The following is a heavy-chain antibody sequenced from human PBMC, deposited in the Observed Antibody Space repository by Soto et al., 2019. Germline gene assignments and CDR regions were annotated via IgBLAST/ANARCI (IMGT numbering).Heavy chain of an antibody. D-gene: IGHD3-10*01. J-gene: IGHJ4*02. V-gene: IGHV1-8*01. CDR2: INPNSGNI. CDR3: ARGRASGSYYLLDY. Sequence: AASVKVPCKASGDTFTTYDINWVRQATGHGLEWMGWINPNSGNIGYAQRFQGRVTMTRDTAIRTAYMEVSSLRSDDTAVYYCARGRASGSYYLLDYWGQGTLVTVSS. CDR1: GDTFTTYD.